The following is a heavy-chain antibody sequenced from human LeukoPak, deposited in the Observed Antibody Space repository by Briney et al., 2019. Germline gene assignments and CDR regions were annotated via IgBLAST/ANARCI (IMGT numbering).Heavy chain of an antibody. CDR3: AKGGYYYDSSGLDY. CDR2: ISYDGSNK. CDR1: GFTFSSYA. J-gene: IGHJ4*02. Sequence: GGSLRLSCAASGFTFSSYAMSWVRQAPGKGLEWVAVISYDGSNKYYVDSVKGRFTISRDNSKNTVYLQMNSLRAEDTAVYYCAKGGYYYDSSGLDYGGQGTLVTVSS. V-gene: IGHV3-30*18. D-gene: IGHD3-22*01.